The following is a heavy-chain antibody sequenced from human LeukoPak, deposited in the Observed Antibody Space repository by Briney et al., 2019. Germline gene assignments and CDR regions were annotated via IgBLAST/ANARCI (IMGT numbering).Heavy chain of an antibody. CDR2: ISSSGGNT. J-gene: IGHJ5*01. Sequence: PGVSLRLSCAASGFTFSRYDMIWVRQAPGKGLEWVSSISSSGGNTYYADSVKGRFTISRDNPKNTLYLQMKSLRAEDTAVYYCARAGVGATTVPAVWFDSWGQGTLVTVS. V-gene: IGHV3-23*01. D-gene: IGHD1-26*01. CDR3: ARAGVGATTVPAVWFDS. CDR1: GFTFSRYD.